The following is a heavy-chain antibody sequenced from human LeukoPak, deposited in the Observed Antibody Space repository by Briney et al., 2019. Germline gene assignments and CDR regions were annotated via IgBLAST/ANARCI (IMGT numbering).Heavy chain of an antibody. D-gene: IGHD5-12*01. Sequence: SETLSLTCTVSGGSISSYYWSWIRLPPGKGLEWIGYIYYSGSTNYNPSLKSRVTISVDTSKNQFSLKLSSVTAADTAVYYCARVGYSGYDPTYYFDYWGQGTLVTVSS. CDR1: GGSISSYY. CDR2: IYYSGST. CDR3: ARVGYSGYDPTYYFDY. J-gene: IGHJ4*02. V-gene: IGHV4-59*01.